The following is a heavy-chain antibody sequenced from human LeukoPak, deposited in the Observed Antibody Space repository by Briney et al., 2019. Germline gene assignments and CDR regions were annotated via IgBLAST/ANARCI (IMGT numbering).Heavy chain of an antibody. J-gene: IGHJ4*02. CDR3: ATARNFRFEY. D-gene: IGHD1-7*01. CDR1: GLTFRTTW. CDR2: MNGEGTTI. V-gene: IGHV3-74*01. Sequence: GGSLRLSCATSGLTFRTTWMHWVRQAPGKGLMWVSRMNGEGTTIDYADSVKGRFTVSRDYAKNALFLQMNNLRTEDTALYFCATARNFRFEYWGQGSLVIVSA.